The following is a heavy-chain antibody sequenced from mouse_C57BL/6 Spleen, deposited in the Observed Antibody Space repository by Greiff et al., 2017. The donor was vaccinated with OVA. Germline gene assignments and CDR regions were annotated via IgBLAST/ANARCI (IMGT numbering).Heavy chain of an antibody. Sequence: QVQLQQSGAELARPGASVKLSCKASGYTITSYGISWVKQRTGQGLEWIGEIYPRSGNTYYNEKFKGKATLTADKSSSTAYMELRSLTSEDSAVYFCARSPLDSSYAMDYWGQGTSVTVSS. V-gene: IGHV1-81*01. CDR1: GYTITSYG. D-gene: IGHD3-2*01. CDR2: IYPRSGNT. CDR3: ARSPLDSSYAMDY. J-gene: IGHJ4*01.